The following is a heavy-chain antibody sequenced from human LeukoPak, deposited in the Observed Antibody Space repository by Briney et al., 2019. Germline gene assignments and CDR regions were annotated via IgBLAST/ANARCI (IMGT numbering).Heavy chain of an antibody. D-gene: IGHD4-17*01. V-gene: IGHV4-59*01. CDR1: GGSISGYY. Sequence: KPSETLSLTCTASGGSISGYYWSWIRRPPGKGLECIGYIYYSGNTKYNPSLKSRVTISVDTSKNQFSLKLGSVTAADTAVYYCARAAVTTWYYFDYWGQGTLVTVSP. CDR2: IYYSGNT. CDR3: ARAAVTTWYYFDY. J-gene: IGHJ4*02.